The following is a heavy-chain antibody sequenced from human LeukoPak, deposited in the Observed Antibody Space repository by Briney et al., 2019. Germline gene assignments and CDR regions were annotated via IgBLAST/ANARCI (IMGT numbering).Heavy chain of an antibody. CDR1: GFTFSSYG. D-gene: IGHD6-19*01. V-gene: IGHV3-30*18. J-gene: IGHJ4*02. CDR3: AKVPSSGWSPFDY. Sequence: GGSLRLSCAASGFTFSSYGMHWVRQAPGKGLEWVAVISYDGSNKYYADSVKGRFTISRDNSKNTLYLQMNCLRAEDTAVYYCAKVPSSGWSPFDYWGQGTLVTVSS. CDR2: ISYDGSNK.